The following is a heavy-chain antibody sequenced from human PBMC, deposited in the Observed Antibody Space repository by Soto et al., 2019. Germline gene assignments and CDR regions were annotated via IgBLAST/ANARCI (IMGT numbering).Heavy chain of an antibody. D-gene: IGHD4-17*01. CDR3: ARGFSLRHGTGYYFDY. CDR1: GFTFSSYW. Sequence: GGSLRLSCAASGFTFSSYWMHWVRQAPGKGLVWVSRINSDGSSTSYADSVKGRFTISRDNAKNTLYLQMNSLRAEDTAVYYCARGFSLRHGTGYYFDYWGQGTLVTVSS. V-gene: IGHV3-74*01. CDR2: INSDGSST. J-gene: IGHJ4*02.